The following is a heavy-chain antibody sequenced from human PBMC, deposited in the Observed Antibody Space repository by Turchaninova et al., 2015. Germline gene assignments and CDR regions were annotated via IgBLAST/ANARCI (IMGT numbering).Heavy chain of an antibody. Sequence: YGNKCGRQAHGKGAEGLGWIRAYNGYTKYAQVVQGRVTMNTDTSTRTAYMDLRRRRSDDTAVYYCARGGYYYGSGTYRPPRFYGMDVWGQGTTVSVSS. D-gene: IGHD3-10*01. V-gene: IGHV1-18*01. CDR1: YG. CDR2: IRAYNGYT. CDR3: ARGGYYYGSGTYRPPRFYGMDV. J-gene: IGHJ6*02.